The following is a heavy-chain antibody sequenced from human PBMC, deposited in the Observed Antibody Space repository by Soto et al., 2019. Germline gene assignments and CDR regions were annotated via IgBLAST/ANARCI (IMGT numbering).Heavy chain of an antibody. D-gene: IGHD2-15*01. J-gene: IGHJ4*02. Sequence: QLQLQESGPGLVKPSETLSLTCTVSGGSISSSSYYWGWIRQPPGKGLEWIGSIYYSGSTYSNPSLKSRVTISVDTSTNQFSLKLSSVTAADTAVYYCARSLLLLNPFDYWGKGTLVTVSS. CDR2: IYYSGST. CDR3: ARSLLLLNPFDY. CDR1: GGSISSSSYY. V-gene: IGHV4-39*01.